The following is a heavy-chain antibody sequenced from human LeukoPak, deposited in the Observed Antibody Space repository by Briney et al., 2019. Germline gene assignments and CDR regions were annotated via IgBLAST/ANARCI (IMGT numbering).Heavy chain of an antibody. J-gene: IGHJ4*02. CDR2: IYTSGST. CDR1: GSSISSYY. V-gene: IGHV4-4*07. D-gene: IGHD3-22*01. CDR3: ARGLPYDSSGYGFDY. Sequence: PSETLSLTCTVSGSSISSYYWSWIRQPAGKGLEWIGRIYTSGSTNYNPSLKSRVTMSVDTSKNQFSLKLSSVTAADTAVYYCARGLPYDSSGYGFDYWGQGTLVTVSS.